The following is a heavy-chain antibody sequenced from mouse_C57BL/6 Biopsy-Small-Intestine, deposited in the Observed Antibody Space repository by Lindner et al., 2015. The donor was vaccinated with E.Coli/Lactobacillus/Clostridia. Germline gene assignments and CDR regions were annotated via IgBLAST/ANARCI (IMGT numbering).Heavy chain of an antibody. V-gene: IGHV1-66*01. J-gene: IGHJ1*03. D-gene: IGHD1-1*01. Sequence: VQLQESGPELVKPGASVKISCKASGYSFTNFYIHRVKQRPGQGLEWIGWIYPGSANTKHNEKFKGKATLTTDTSSSTAYMQLSSLTSEDSAVYYCARGSFGYFDVWGTGTTVTVSS. CDR2: IYPGSANT. CDR3: ARGSFGYFDV. CDR1: GYSFTNFY.